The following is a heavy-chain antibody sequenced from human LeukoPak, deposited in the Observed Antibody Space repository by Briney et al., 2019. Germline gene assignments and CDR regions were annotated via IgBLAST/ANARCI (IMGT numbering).Heavy chain of an antibody. J-gene: IGHJ4*02. CDR1: GFSFSRYW. V-gene: IGHV3-74*01. CDR2: INSDRSIT. D-gene: IGHD4-17*01. Sequence: GGSLRLSCAASGFSFSRYWMHWVRQAPGKGLVWVSRINSDRSITNYADSVKGRFTISRDNAKNTLYLQMNSLRAEDTAVYYCAREYTVTYDYWGQGTLVTVSS. CDR3: AREYTVTYDY.